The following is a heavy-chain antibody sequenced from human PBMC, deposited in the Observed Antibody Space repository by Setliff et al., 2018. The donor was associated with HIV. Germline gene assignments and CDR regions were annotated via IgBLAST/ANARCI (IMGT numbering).Heavy chain of an antibody. V-gene: IGHV4-39*06. CDR2: IFYSGIT. Sequence: SETLSLTCTVSGGSFTSRSYYWGWIRQPPGKGLEWIGSIFYSGITYYNPSLKSRVTISLDTSKIQFALKLSSVTTADTAIYYCAGSKGATRPSAEYFQNWGQGTLVTVSS. CDR1: GGSFTSRSYY. J-gene: IGHJ1*01. CDR3: AGSKGATRPSAEYFQN. D-gene: IGHD1-26*01.